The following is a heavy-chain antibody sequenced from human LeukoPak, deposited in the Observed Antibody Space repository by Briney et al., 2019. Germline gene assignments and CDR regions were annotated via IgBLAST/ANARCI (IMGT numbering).Heavy chain of an antibody. CDR2: IHPRSGDK. Sequence: ASVTVSCKASGYSFTAFYIHWVRQAPGQGLEWMGWIHPRSGDKRYVQKFQGRVTMARDTSISTVYMDLSRLGSDDTAVYYCARDGEYGTGSYYRGSFDYWGQGILVTVSS. D-gene: IGHD3-10*01. J-gene: IGHJ4*02. CDR1: GYSFTAFY. CDR3: ARDGEYGTGSYYRGSFDY. V-gene: IGHV1-2*02.